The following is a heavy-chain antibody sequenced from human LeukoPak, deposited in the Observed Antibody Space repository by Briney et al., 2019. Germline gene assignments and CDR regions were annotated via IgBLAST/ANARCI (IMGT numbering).Heavy chain of an antibody. J-gene: IGHJ6*03. CDR2: FDPEDGET. V-gene: IGHV1-24*01. CDR3: ATAVHALYYMDV. Sequence: GASVKVSCKVSGYTLTELSMHWVRQAPGKGLEWMGGFDPEDGETIYAQKFQGRVTMTEDTSTDTAYMELSSLRSEDTAVYYCATAVHALYYMDVWGNGTTVTISS. CDR1: GYTLTELS.